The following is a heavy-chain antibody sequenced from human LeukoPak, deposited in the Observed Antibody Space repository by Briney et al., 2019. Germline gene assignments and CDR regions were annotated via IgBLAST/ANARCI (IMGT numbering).Heavy chain of an antibody. CDR3: ARATYYYDSSGYYSLGY. V-gene: IGHV3-33*01. Sequence: PGGSLRPSCAASGFTFSSYGMHWVRQAPGKGLEWVAVIWYDGSNKYYADSVKGRFTISRDNSKNTLYLQMNSLRAEDTAVYYCARATYYYDSSGYYSLGYWGQGTLVTVSS. J-gene: IGHJ4*02. CDR2: IWYDGSNK. CDR1: GFTFSSYG. D-gene: IGHD3-22*01.